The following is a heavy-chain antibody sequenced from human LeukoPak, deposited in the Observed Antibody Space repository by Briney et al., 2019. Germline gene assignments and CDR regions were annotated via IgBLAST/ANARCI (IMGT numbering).Heavy chain of an antibody. D-gene: IGHD2-8*02. CDR2: INHSGST. CDR3: ARGWWDNWFDP. Sequence: PSETLSFTCAVYGGSFSGYYWSWIRQPPGKGLEWIGEINHSGSTNYNPSLKSRVTISVDTSKNQFSLKLSSVTAADTAVYYCARGWWDNWFDPWGQGTLVTVSS. V-gene: IGHV4-34*01. J-gene: IGHJ5*02. CDR1: GGSFSGYY.